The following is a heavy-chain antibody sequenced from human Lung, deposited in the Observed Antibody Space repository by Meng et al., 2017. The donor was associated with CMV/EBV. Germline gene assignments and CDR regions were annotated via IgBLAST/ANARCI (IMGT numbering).Heavy chain of an antibody. V-gene: IGHV4-4*02. D-gene: IGHD3-10*01. Sequence: VHVRGPGQALVKPSESLSLTGAVSCDASTNHNWWAWVRQPPGKGLEWIGEIPHRGSSAYNPSLKSRVSMSIDKSKNQFSLKLTSVTAADTAVYHCLRRSGGSVWGQGTLVTVSS. CDR2: IPHRGSS. CDR3: LRRSGGSV. CDR1: CDASTNHNW. J-gene: IGHJ1*01.